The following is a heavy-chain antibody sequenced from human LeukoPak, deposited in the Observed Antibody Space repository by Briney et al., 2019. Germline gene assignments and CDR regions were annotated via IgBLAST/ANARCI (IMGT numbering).Heavy chain of an antibody. CDR3: ARGHSGSYQRTDAFDI. D-gene: IGHD1-26*01. CDR2: ISESGRYI. V-gene: IGHV3-21*01. Sequence: PGGSPRLSCAASGFTFSGYEMNWVRQAPGTGLEWVSSISESGRYIYFRASLKGRFTVSRDNAENSLYLQMNGLRVEDTAVYYCARGHSGSYQRTDAFDIWGRGTLVTVSS. J-gene: IGHJ3*02. CDR1: GFTFSGYE.